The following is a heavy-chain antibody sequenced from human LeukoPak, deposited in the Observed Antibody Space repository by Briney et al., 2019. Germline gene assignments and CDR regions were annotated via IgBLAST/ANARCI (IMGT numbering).Heavy chain of an antibody. CDR2: INGRGSST. V-gene: IGHV3-23*01. CDR3: AKVTYGSGTYGAFDS. J-gene: IGHJ5*01. Sequence: GGSLRLSCAASRFTFSSYAMNWVRQAPGKGLEWVSSINGRGSSTYYADSVRGRFTISRDNSKNTLYLQMNSLRAEDTAVYYCAKVTYGSGTYGAFDSWGQGTLVTVSS. D-gene: IGHD3-10*01. CDR1: RFTFSSYA.